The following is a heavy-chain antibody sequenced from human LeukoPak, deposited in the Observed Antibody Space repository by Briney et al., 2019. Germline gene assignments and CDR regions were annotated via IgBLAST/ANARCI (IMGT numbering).Heavy chain of an antibody. CDR3: AREGSIVARTDY. J-gene: IGHJ4*02. CDR1: GFNFRAYW. D-gene: IGHD3-16*02. CDR2: ISFDGNQE. V-gene: IGHV3-30*03. Sequence: PGGSLRLSCTTSGFNFRAYWMGWVRQAPGKGLEWVAVISFDGNQEYYPDSVKGRFTISRDNSKNTLYLQMNGLKTEDTAVYYCAREGSIVARTDYWGQGALVIVSS.